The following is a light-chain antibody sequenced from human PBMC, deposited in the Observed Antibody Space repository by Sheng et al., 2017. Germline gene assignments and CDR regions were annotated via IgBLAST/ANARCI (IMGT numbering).Light chain of an antibody. CDR2: LEI. V-gene: IGLV1-36*01. CDR1: SNNIGSYA. Sequence: QSALTQEASVSGTVGQKVTLSCTGNSNNIGSYAVGWYQQISHGAPKTVTVLEILRPSGIPDRFSGSKSGTTASLTISGLQPEDEADYYCSTWDYSLSAHVFGGGTKLTVL. J-gene: IGLJ3*02. CDR3: STWDYSLSAHV.